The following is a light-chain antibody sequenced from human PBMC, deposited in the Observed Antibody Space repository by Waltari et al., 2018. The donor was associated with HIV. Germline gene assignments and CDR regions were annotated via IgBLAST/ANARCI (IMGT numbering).Light chain of an antibody. Sequence: DIQMTQSPSSLSASVGDRVTITCRPSQSISSYLNWYQKKPGKAPKLLLYVASSLQSGVPSRFSGSGSGTEFTLTISSLQPEDFATYYCQQSYSTPWTFGQGTKVEIK. V-gene: IGKV1-39*01. CDR1: QSISSY. J-gene: IGKJ1*01. CDR3: QQSYSTPWT. CDR2: VAS.